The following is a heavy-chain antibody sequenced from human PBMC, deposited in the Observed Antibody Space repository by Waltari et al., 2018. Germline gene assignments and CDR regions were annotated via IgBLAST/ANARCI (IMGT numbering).Heavy chain of an antibody. CDR1: GYSISSGYY. J-gene: IGHJ4*02. V-gene: IGHV4-38-2*02. CDR2: IYHSGST. Sequence: QVQLQESGPGLVKPSETLSLTCTVSGYSISSGYYWGWIRQPPGKGLEWIGSIYHSGSTYYNPSLKSRVTISVDTSKNQFSLKLSSVTAADTAVYYCARDLVTGGDYFDYWGQGTLVTVSS. D-gene: IGHD1-26*01. CDR3: ARDLVTGGDYFDY.